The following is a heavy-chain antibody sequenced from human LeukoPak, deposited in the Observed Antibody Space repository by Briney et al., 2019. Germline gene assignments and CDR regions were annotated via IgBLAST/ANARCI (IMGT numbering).Heavy chain of an antibody. J-gene: IGHJ4*02. CDR1: GFTFSSYS. D-gene: IGHD3-9*01. V-gene: IGHV3-21*01. CDR2: VSTGSNYI. CDR3: ARDLFYYDILTGYHYFDY. Sequence: PGGSLRLSCTASGFTFSSYSLNWVRQAPGKGLEWVSSVSTGSNYIYYADSVKGRFTISRDNDKNSLYLQMNSLRVEDTAVYYCARDLFYYDILTGYHYFDYWGQGTLVTVSS.